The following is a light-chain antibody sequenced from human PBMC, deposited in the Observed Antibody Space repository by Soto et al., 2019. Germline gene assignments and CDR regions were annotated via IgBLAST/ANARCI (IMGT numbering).Light chain of an antibody. Sequence: DIQMTQSPSSLSASIGDRVTISCRASQGVSNSLDWYQQKAGQVPKLLIYAASTSHSGVPSRFRGSGSGTDFTLTISSLQREDVATYCCHNYKSAPRTFGQGTKVEIK. CDR2: AAS. CDR1: QGVSNS. CDR3: HNYKSAPRT. J-gene: IGKJ1*01. V-gene: IGKV1-27*01.